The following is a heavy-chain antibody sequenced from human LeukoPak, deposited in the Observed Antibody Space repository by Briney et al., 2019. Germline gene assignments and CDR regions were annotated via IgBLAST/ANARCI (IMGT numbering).Heavy chain of an antibody. Sequence: GGSLRLSCAASGFTFSSYEMKWVRQAPGKGLEWVSYISSSGSTIYYADSVKGRFTISRDNAKNSLYLQMNSLRVEDTAVYYCARESRDAFDIWGQGTMVTVSS. J-gene: IGHJ3*02. CDR3: ARESRDAFDI. CDR2: ISSSGSTI. CDR1: GFTFSSYE. V-gene: IGHV3-48*03.